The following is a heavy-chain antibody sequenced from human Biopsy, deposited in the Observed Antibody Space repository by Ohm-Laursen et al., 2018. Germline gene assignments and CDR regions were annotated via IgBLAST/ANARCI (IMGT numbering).Heavy chain of an antibody. Sequence: SETLSLTCSVSGGSIISYYWKWIRQPPGKGLEWIGQVNNGGITNYNPSLKSRVTISKDTSKNQFSLQVNSVTAADTAVYYCARTPRGSFWSGSYKRGLWFDPWGQGTLVIVSS. CDR3: ARTPRGSFWSGSYKRGLWFDP. J-gene: IGHJ5*02. CDR1: GGSIISYY. V-gene: IGHV4-59*01. CDR2: VNNGGIT. D-gene: IGHD3-3*01.